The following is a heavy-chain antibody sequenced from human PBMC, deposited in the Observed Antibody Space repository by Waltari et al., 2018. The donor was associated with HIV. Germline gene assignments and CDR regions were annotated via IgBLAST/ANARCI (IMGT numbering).Heavy chain of an antibody. Sequence: QVQLVQSGAEVRKPGASVKLSCKASGYTFTNSAIHWVRQAPGQSLQWMGWIHTGSGDTKYSQNFQARATITRDTSASTAYMELSSLRSEDTALYYCARGWGTATPNFFDYWGQGTLVTVSS. V-gene: IGHV1-3*04. D-gene: IGHD1-7*01. CDR3: ARGWGTATPNFFDY. J-gene: IGHJ4*02. CDR1: GYTFTNSA. CDR2: IHTGSGDT.